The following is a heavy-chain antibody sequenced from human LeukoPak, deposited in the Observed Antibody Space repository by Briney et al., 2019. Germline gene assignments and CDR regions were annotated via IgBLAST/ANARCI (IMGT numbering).Heavy chain of an antibody. V-gene: IGHV1-46*01. CDR1: GYTFTNYF. CDR2: INPSGGST. D-gene: IGHD3-10*01. J-gene: IGHJ4*02. CDR3: AGGPRGSFDY. Sequence: GASVKVSCKASGYTFTNYFMHWVQQAPGQGLEWMGIINPSGGSTSYAQKFQGRVTMTRDTSTSTVYMELSSLRSEDTAVYYCAGGPRGSFDYWGQGTLVTVSS.